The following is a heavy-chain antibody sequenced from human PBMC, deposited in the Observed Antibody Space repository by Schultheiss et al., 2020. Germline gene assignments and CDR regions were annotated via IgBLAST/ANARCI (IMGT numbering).Heavy chain of an antibody. CDR2: ISGSGGST. CDR3: AKARETGRYYFDN. CDR1: GFTFSSYA. Sequence: GESLKISCAASGFTFSSYAMSWVRQAPGKGLEWVSAISGSGGSTYYADSVKGRFTISRDNSKNTLYLQMNSLRAEDTAVYYCAKARETGRYYFDNWGQGTLVTVSS. V-gene: IGHV3-23*01. J-gene: IGHJ4*02. D-gene: IGHD7-27*01.